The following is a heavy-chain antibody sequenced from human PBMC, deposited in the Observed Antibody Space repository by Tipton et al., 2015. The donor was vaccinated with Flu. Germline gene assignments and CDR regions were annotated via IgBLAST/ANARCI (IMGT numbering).Heavy chain of an antibody. CDR1: GGSISPYY. D-gene: IGHD1-26*01. Sequence: TLSLTCTVSGGSISPYYWNWIRQPPGKGQEWIGYYVSDTGTTDYNPSLRSRVAISEDTSTNQFFLKLSSVTAADTAVYYCARASAPVRGSYQGGGFDVWGQGTVVTVSS. V-gene: IGHV4-59*01. J-gene: IGHJ3*01. CDR3: ARASAPVRGSYQGGGFDV. CDR2: VSDTGTT.